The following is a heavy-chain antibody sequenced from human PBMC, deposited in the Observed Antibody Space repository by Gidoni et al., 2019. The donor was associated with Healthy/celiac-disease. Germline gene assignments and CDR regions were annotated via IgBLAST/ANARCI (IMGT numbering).Heavy chain of an antibody. Sequence: QVQLVQSGAEVKKPGSSLKVSCKASGGPFSRYAIRWVRQAPGQGLEWMGGIIPIFGTANYAQKFQGRVTITADESTSTAYMELSSLRSEDTAVYYCARVSSSWYGEDIGGYYFDYWGQGTLVTVSS. CDR3: ARVSSSWYGEDIGGYYFDY. CDR2: IIPIFGTA. V-gene: IGHV1-69*01. D-gene: IGHD6-13*01. CDR1: GGPFSRYA. J-gene: IGHJ4*02.